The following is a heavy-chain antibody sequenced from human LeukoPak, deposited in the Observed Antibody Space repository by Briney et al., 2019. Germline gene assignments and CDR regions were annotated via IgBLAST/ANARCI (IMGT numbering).Heavy chain of an antibody. CDR3: ARAPSESYEGDAFDI. CDR2: INWNGGST. D-gene: IGHD1-26*01. CDR1: GFTFDDYG. J-gene: IGHJ3*02. V-gene: IGHV3-20*04. Sequence: PGGSLRLSCAASGFTFDDYGMSWVRQAPGKGLEWVSGINWNGGSTGYADSVKGRFTISRDNAKNSLYLQMNSLRAEDTALYYCARAPSESYEGDAFDIWGQGTMVTVSS.